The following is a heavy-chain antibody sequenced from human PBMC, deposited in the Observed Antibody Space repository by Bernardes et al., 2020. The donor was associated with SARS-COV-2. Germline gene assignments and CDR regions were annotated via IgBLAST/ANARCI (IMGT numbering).Heavy chain of an antibody. CDR1: GGRLSPYD. Sequence: GYLSLSGAASGGRLSPYDMHWVRPVSGASPEWVSAIGIGGDTYYADSVKGRFTISRENARNSLYLQMNNLRAGDTAVYYCVREAYDSAGMGGFDMWGQGTTVTVSS. V-gene: IGHV3-13*01. CDR3: VREAYDSAGMGGFDM. CDR2: IGIGGDT. J-gene: IGHJ3*02. D-gene: IGHD3-16*01.